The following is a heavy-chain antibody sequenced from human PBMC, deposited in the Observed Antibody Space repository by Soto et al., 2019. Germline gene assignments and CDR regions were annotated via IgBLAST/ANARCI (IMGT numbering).Heavy chain of an antibody. J-gene: IGHJ4*02. D-gene: IGHD5-18*01. CDR1: GDSISTNGYY. CDR2: IYHSGSA. V-gene: IGHV4-39*01. Sequence: PSETLSLTCTFSGDSISTNGYYWGWIRQPSGKGLEWIANIYHSGSAYYSPSLKSRVTISVDSSKNQVSLKLISVTAADTAVYFCARHVGYTYGHVDYWGQGTLVTVSS. CDR3: ARHVGYTYGHVDY.